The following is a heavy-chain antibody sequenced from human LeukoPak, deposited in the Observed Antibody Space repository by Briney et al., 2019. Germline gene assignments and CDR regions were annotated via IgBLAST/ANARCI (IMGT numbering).Heavy chain of an antibody. D-gene: IGHD2-15*01. CDR2: IKKTGSET. Sequence: GGSLRLSCAASGFAFNTYAMSWVRQAPGKGLEWVAYIKKTGSETYYVDSVKGRFTITRDNARNSLFLQMNSLRAEDTAVYYCAREDGYCSGGNCYSYFDSWGQGTLVTVSS. V-gene: IGHV3-7*01. CDR1: GFAFNTYA. J-gene: IGHJ4*02. CDR3: AREDGYCSGGNCYSYFDS.